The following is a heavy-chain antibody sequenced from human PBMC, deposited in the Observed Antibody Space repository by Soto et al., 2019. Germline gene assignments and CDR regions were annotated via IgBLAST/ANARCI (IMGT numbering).Heavy chain of an antibody. Sequence: GGSLRLSCAASGFTFSSYWMSWVRQAPGKGLEWVANIKQDGSEKYYVDSVKGRFTISRDNAKNSLYLQMNSLRAEDTAVYYCARARLGGDFWSGNYYYYGMDVWGQGTTVTVS. J-gene: IGHJ6*02. D-gene: IGHD3-3*01. CDR3: ARARLGGDFWSGNYYYYGMDV. V-gene: IGHV3-7*05. CDR2: IKQDGSEK. CDR1: GFTFSSYW.